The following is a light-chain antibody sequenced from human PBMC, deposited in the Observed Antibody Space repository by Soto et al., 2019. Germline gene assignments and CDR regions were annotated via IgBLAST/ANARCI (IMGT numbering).Light chain of an antibody. CDR1: QTISNW. CDR2: KAS. CDR3: QQYNTYSFT. V-gene: IGKV1-5*03. J-gene: IGKJ3*01. Sequence: DIQMTQSPSTLSASVGDRVTITCRASQTISNWLAWYQQKPGKAPKLLIYKASTLESGVPSRFSGSGFGTEFTLTISSLQPDDFATYYCQQYNTYSFTFGPGAKVDIK.